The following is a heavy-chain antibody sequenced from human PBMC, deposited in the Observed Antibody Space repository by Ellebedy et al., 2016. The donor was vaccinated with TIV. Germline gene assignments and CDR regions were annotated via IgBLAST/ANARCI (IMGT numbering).Heavy chain of an antibody. V-gene: IGHV3-74*01. D-gene: IGHD1-20*01. J-gene: IGHJ4*02. CDR2: MNGDGSNI. Sequence: GESLKISCTASGFTFSSSWVHWVRQVPGKGLEWVARMNGDGSNIGYADSVKGRFTISRDNAKSTLYLQMNSLRAEDTAVYYCARDPYNWNGPFDYWGQGTLVTVSS. CDR1: GFTFSSSW. CDR3: ARDPYNWNGPFDY.